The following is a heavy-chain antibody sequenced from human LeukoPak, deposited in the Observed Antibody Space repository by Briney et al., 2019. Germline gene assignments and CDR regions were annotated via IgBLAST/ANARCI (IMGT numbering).Heavy chain of an antibody. CDR1: GGSISSYY. D-gene: IGHD1-26*01. Sequence: SETLSLTCTVSGGSISSYYWSWIRQPAGKGLEWIGRIYTSGSTNYNPSLKSRVTMSVDTSKNQFSLKLSSVTAADTAVYYCARVVMWELDYYFDYWGQGTLVTVSS. CDR2: IYTSGST. V-gene: IGHV4-4*07. J-gene: IGHJ4*02. CDR3: ARVVMWELDYYFDY.